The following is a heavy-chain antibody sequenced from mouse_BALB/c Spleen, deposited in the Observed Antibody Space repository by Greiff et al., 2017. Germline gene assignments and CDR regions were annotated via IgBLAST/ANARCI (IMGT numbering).Heavy chain of an antibody. CDR1: GYTFTDYN. Sequence: EVQLQQSGPELVKPGASVKISCKASGYTFTDYNMHWVKQSHGKSLEWIGYIYPYNGGTGYNQKFKSKATLTVDNSSCTAYMALRSLTSEDSAVYYCARGLIRYYAMDYWGQGTSVTVSS. V-gene: IGHV1S29*02. CDR3: ARGLIRYYAMDY. J-gene: IGHJ4*01. D-gene: IGHD2-4*01. CDR2: IYPYNGGT.